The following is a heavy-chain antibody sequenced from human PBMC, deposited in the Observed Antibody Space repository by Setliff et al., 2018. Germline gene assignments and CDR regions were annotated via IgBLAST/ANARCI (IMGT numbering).Heavy chain of an antibody. V-gene: IGHV1-2*04. Sequence: ASVKVSCKASGYTFTGYYMHWVRQAPGQGLEWMGWINPNSGGTNYAQKFQGWVTMTGDTSISTAYMELSRLRSDDTAVYYCARSGWLREYYFDYWGQGTLVTVSS. J-gene: IGHJ4*02. D-gene: IGHD5-12*01. CDR1: GYTFTGYY. CDR2: INPNSGGT. CDR3: ARSGWLREYYFDY.